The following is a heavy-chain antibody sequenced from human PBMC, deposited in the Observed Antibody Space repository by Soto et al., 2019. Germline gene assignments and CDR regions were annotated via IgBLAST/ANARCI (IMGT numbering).Heavy chain of an antibody. CDR3: ARDPSTRDFWSGYYNY. V-gene: IGHV1-18*04. CDR2: ISAYNGNT. Sequence: QVQLVQSGAEVKKPGASVKVSCKASGYTFTGYYMHWVRQAPGQGLEWMGWISAYNGNTNYAQKLQGRVTMTTDTSTSTAYMELRSLRSDDTAVYYCARDPSTRDFWSGYYNYWGQGTLVTVSS. D-gene: IGHD3-3*01. J-gene: IGHJ4*02. CDR1: GYTFTGYY.